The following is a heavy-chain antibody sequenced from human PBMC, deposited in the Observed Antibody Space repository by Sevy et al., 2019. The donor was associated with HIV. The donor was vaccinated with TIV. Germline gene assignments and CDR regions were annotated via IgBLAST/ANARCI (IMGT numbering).Heavy chain of an antibody. J-gene: IGHJ4*02. V-gene: IGHV3-49*03. CDR3: TKGYYYDSSGYSDY. CDR1: GFTFGDYA. Sequence: GGSLRLSCTGSGFTFGDYAMSWFRQAPGMGLEWAGFIRSKDYGGAREYAASVKGRFTISRDDSKSIADLQMNSLKTEDTAVYYCTKGYYYDSSGYSDYWGQGTLVTVSS. D-gene: IGHD3-22*01. CDR2: IRSKDYGGAR.